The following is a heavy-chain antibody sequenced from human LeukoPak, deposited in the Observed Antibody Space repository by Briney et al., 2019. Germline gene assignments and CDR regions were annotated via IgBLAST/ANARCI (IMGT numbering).Heavy chain of an antibody. V-gene: IGHV1-69*04. J-gene: IGHJ6*02. D-gene: IGHD1-7*01. CDR3: ARVELELRTGSEGDNHYYGMDV. CDR2: IIPIFGIA. CDR1: GGTFSSYA. Sequence: GASVKVSCKASGGTFSSYAISWVRQAPGQGLEWMGRIIPIFGIANYAQKFQGRVTITADKSTSTAYMELSSLRSEDTAVYYCARVELELRTGSEGDNHYYGMDVWGQGTTVTVSS.